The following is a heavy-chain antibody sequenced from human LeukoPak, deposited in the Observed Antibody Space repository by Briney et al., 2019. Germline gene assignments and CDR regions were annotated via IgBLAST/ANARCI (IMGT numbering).Heavy chain of an antibody. CDR2: IYPGDSDT. Sequence: GESLKISCEGSGYSFTSYWIGWVRQMPGKGLEWMGIIYPGDSDTSYSPSFQGQVTISADKSISTAYLQWSSLKASDTAMYYCARQYTSGIAAEDAFDIWGQGTMVTVSS. V-gene: IGHV5-51*01. CDR3: ARQYTSGIAAEDAFDI. J-gene: IGHJ3*02. D-gene: IGHD6-25*01. CDR1: GYSFTSYW.